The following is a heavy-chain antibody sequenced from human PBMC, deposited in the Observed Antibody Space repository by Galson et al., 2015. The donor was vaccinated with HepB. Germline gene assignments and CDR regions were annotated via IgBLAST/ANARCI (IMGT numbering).Heavy chain of an antibody. CDR2: IIPIFGTA. Sequence: SVKVSCKASGGTFSSYAISWVRQAPGQGLEWMGGIIPIFGTANCAQKFQSRVTITADESTSTAYMELSSLRSEDTAVYYCARDLGSRLRTATDDYWGQGTLVTVSS. CDR3: ARDLGSRLRTATDDY. D-gene: IGHD5-12*01. J-gene: IGHJ4*02. V-gene: IGHV1-69*13. CDR1: GGTFSSYA.